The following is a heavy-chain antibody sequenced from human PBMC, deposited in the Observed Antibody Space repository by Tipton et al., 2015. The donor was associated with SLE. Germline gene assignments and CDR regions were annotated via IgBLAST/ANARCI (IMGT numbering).Heavy chain of an antibody. J-gene: IGHJ6*04. CDR1: GGSISSYY. V-gene: IGHV4-59*01. CDR3: ARDAPIVGDPPGWYSDV. CDR2: IYYSGST. D-gene: IGHD3-3*01. Sequence: TLSLTCTVSGGSISSYYWSWIRQPPGKGLEWIGYIYYSGSTNYNPSLKSRVTISVDTSKNQFSLKLSSVTAADTAVDYCARDAPIVGDPPGWYSDVWGKGTTVTISS.